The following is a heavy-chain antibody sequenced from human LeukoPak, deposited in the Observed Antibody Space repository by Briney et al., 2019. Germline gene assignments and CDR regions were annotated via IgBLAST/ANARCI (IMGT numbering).Heavy chain of an antibody. D-gene: IGHD3-16*01. J-gene: IGHJ4*02. Sequence: ASVKVSCKASGYTFTSYGISWVRQAPGKGLEWMGGFDPEDGETIYAQKFQGRVTMTEDTSTDTAYMELSSLRSEDTAVYYCARDFSGGAADYWGQGTLVTVSS. CDR1: GYTFTSYG. V-gene: IGHV1-24*01. CDR3: ARDFSGGAADY. CDR2: FDPEDGET.